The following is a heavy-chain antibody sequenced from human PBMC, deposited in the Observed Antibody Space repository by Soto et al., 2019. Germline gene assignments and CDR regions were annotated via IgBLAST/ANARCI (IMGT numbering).Heavy chain of an antibody. CDR1: GDSVSSNSAA. CDR3: ARDPFSSSPGNHYFDY. J-gene: IGHJ4*02. Sequence: SQTLSLTCAISGDSVSSNSAAWNWIRQSPSRGLEWLGRTYYRSRWYNDYAVPVKSRITINPDTSKNQFSLQLNSVTPEDTAVYYCARDPFSSSPGNHYFDYWGQGTLVTVSS. D-gene: IGHD6-6*01. V-gene: IGHV6-1*01. CDR2: TYYRSRWYN.